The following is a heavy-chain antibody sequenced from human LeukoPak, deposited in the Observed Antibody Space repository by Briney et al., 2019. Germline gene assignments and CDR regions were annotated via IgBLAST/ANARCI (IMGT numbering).Heavy chain of an antibody. CDR2: IKTDGSEK. J-gene: IGHJ3*02. D-gene: IGHD6-19*01. V-gene: IGHV3-7*01. Sequence: GGSLRLSCEASGFTFSSYWMSWVRQAPGKGLEWVANIKTDGSEKYYVDSVKGRFTISRDNAKNSLYLQINSLRAEDTAVYYCARGTAVAGTRGAFDIWGQGTMVTVSS. CDR3: ARGTAVAGTRGAFDI. CDR1: GFTFSSYW.